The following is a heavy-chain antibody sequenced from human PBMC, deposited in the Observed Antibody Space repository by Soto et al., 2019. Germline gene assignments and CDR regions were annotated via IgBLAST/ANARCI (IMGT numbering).Heavy chain of an antibody. J-gene: IGHJ6*02. CDR1: GGSISSSSYY. D-gene: IGHD2-15*01. CDR3: ARDFLGPNCSGGSCYLKRYYYYGMDA. Sequence: PSETLSLTCTVSGGSISSSSYYWSWVRQAPGKGLEWVSAISGSGSNTNYADSVKGRFTISRDNSKNTLYLQMNSLRAEDTAVYYCARDFLGPNCSGGSCYLKRYYYYGMDAWGQGTTVTVSS. V-gene: IGHV3-23*01. CDR2: ISGSGSNT.